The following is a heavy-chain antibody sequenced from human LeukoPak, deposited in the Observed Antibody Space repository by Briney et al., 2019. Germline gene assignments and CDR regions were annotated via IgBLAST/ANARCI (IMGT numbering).Heavy chain of an antibody. CDR3: ARLESEWELLFDY. CDR2: IYYSGST. J-gene: IGHJ4*02. V-gene: IGHV4-39*07. D-gene: IGHD1-26*01. Sequence: SETLSLTCTVSGGSITSSNYYWGWIRQPPGKGLEWIGSIYYSGSTYYNPSLKSRVTISVDTSKNQFSLKVSSLTAADTAVYYCARLESEWELLFDYWGQGTLVTVSS. CDR1: GGSITSSNYY.